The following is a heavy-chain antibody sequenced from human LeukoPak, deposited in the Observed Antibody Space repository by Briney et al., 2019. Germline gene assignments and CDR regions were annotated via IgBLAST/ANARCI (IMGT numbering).Heavy chain of an antibody. CDR1: GFTFNSFA. J-gene: IGHJ4*02. CDR3: PKSLGVGGYIRYEGFEQ. CDR2: LGGSDGDS. V-gene: IGHV3-23*01. D-gene: IGHD1-26*01. Sequence: GGSLRLSCAASGFTFNSFAMNWVRQAPGQGLEWVSSLGGSDGDSHYADFVRGRLTISRDNSKNKLHLQMNSLRAKATPVYYCPKSLGVGGYIRYEGFEQWGEGALVTVSS.